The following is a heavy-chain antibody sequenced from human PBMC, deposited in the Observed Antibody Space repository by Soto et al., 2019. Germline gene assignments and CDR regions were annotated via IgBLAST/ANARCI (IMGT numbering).Heavy chain of an antibody. CDR1: GYTFTSYD. CDR2: MNPNSGNT. CDR3: AADIVLVPAAMRYFQH. Sequence: QVQLVQSGAEVKKPGASVKVSCKASGYTFTSYDINWVRQATGQGLEWMGWMNPNSGNTGYAQKFQGRVTMTRNTSISTAYMELSSLRSKDTAVYYCAADIVLVPAAMRYFQHWGQGTLVTVSS. J-gene: IGHJ1*01. D-gene: IGHD2-2*01. V-gene: IGHV1-8*01.